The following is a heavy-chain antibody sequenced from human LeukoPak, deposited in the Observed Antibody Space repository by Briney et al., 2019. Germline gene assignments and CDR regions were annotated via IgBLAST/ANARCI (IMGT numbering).Heavy chain of an antibody. CDR1: GFTFSSYE. J-gene: IGHJ4*02. Sequence: QTGGSLRLSCAASGFTFSSYEMNWVRQAPGKGLEWVAVISYDGSNKYYADSVKGRFTISRDNSKNMLYLQMNSLRAEDTAVYYCARGGRDERWLQLYYFDYWGQGTLVTVSS. D-gene: IGHD5-24*01. V-gene: IGHV3-30*03. CDR3: ARGGRDERWLQLYYFDY. CDR2: ISYDGSNK.